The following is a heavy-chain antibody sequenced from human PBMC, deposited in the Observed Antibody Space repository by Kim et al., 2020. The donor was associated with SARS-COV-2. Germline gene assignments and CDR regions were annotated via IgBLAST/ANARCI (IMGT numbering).Heavy chain of an antibody. CDR3: ATVGVDTAAWDY. Sequence: YAQKFQGRVTMTEDTSTDTAYMELSSLRSEDTAVYYCATVGVDTAAWDYWGQGTLVTVSS. V-gene: IGHV1-24*01. J-gene: IGHJ4*02. D-gene: IGHD5-18*01.